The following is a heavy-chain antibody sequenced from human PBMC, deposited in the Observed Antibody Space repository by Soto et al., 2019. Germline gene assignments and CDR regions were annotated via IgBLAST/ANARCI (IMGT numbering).Heavy chain of an antibody. J-gene: IGHJ4*02. CDR1: GYTLSNSG. CDR2: INSDNGNT. CDR3: ARDPPPPDY. V-gene: IGHV1-18*01. Sequence: ASVKVSCKASGYTLSNSGISWVRQAPGQGLEWLGWINSDNGNTNYAQHLQGRVTLTTDTSTSTAYMDLRSLRSDDTAVYYCARDPPPPDYWGQGTLVTVS.